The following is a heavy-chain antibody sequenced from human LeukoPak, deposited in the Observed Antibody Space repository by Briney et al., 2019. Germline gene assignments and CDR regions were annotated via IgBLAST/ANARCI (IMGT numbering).Heavy chain of an antibody. J-gene: IGHJ4*02. D-gene: IGHD2-2*01. CDR1: GVTFSRFA. Sequence: GGYLRFSCAASGVTFSRFAMNWVRQAPGKGLEWISYSSGIHYADSVKGRFTISRDNARNTLFLQLSSLRAEDSAVYYCARDTFQPGLIDSWGQGTLVTVSS. CDR3: ARDTFQPGLIDS. V-gene: IGHV3-48*04. CDR2: SSGI.